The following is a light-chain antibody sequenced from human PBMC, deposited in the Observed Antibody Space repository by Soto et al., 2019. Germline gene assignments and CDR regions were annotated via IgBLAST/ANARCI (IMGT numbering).Light chain of an antibody. CDR3: QKYSSWPLT. CDR2: GAA. Sequence: EIVMTQSPATLSVSPGERTTLSCRASQSVSSNLAWYQQKPGQAPRLLIHGAATRATGIPARFSGSGSGTEFTLTIGSLQSEDSAVDFCQKYSSWPLTFGQGTRLEIK. V-gene: IGKV3-15*01. J-gene: IGKJ5*01. CDR1: QSVSSN.